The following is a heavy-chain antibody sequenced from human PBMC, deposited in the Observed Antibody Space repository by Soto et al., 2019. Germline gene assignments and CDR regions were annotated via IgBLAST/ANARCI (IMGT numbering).Heavy chain of an antibody. D-gene: IGHD2-15*01. V-gene: IGHV1-3*01. CDR3: ARDLGLSGGSSYDY. CDR1: GYTFTTYA. J-gene: IGHJ4*02. CDR2: IIAGNGNT. Sequence: ASVKVSCKASGYTFTTYAMHWVRQAPGQRLEWMGWIIAGNGNTRYSQKFQGRVTITRDTSASTAYMEMSSLTSEDTAIYYCARDLGLSGGSSYDYWGQGTLVTVSS.